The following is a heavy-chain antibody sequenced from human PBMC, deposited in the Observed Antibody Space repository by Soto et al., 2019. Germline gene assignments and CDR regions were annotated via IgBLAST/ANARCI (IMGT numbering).Heavy chain of an antibody. D-gene: IGHD3-3*01. Sequence: LSLTCTVSGGSISSYYWGWIRQPPGKGLEWIGYIYYSGSTNYNPSLKSRAAISVDTSKNQFSLKLTSVTAADTAIYYCARNTGLRNPFDPWGQGTLVTVSS. CDR2: IYYSGST. J-gene: IGHJ5*02. CDR3: ARNTGLRNPFDP. CDR1: GGSISSYY. V-gene: IGHV4-59*01.